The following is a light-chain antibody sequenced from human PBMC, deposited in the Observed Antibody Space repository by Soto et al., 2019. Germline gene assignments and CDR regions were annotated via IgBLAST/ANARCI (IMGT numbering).Light chain of an antibody. V-gene: IGKV1-39*01. CDR1: PSISTY. J-gene: IGKJ5*01. CDR2: AAS. CDR3: QQANTFPLT. Sequence: DIQMTQSPSSLSASVGDRVTITCRASPSISTYLNWYHQKPGKAPKLLIYAASSLQSGVPSRFSGSGSGTDFTLTISSLQPEDFATYYCQQANTFPLTFGQGTRLEIK.